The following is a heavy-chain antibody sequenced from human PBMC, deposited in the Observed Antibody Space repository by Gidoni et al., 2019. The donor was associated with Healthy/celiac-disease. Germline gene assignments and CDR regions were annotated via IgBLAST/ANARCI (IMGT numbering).Heavy chain of an antibody. CDR2: IRSKAYGGTT. Sequence: EVQLVESGGGLVQPGRSLRLSCTASGFTFGDSAMSWVRQATGKGLEWVGCIRSKAYGGTTEYAASVKGRFTISRDDSKSIAYLQMNSLKTEDTAVYYCTRDQHYYDSSGYYLFDYWGQGTLVTVSS. CDR1: GFTFGDSA. CDR3: TRDQHYYDSSGYYLFDY. D-gene: IGHD3-22*01. J-gene: IGHJ4*02. V-gene: IGHV3-49*04.